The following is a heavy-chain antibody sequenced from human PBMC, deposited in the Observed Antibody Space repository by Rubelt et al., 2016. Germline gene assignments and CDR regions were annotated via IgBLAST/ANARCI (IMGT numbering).Heavy chain of an antibody. V-gene: IGHV1-18*01. Sequence: QVQLVQSGNEVKKPGASVKVACKASGYNFISYGISWVRRAPGQGLEWMGGINAYNGHINYAQNFQGRATVTTESSTSTAFMELRSLRSDDTAVYYCARANNYANYWGQGTLVTVSS. CDR3: ARANNYANY. CDR1: GYNFISYG. J-gene: IGHJ4*02. CDR2: INAYNGHI. D-gene: IGHD2-8*01.